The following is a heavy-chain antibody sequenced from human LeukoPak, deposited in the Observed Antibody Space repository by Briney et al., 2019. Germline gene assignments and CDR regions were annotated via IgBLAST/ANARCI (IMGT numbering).Heavy chain of an antibody. Sequence: GGSLRLSCAASGFTFSSYSMNWVRQAQGKGLEWVSYISSSSSTIYYADSVKGRFTISRDNAKNSLYLQMNSLRAEDTAVYYCARENGITMVRAFDYWGQGTLVTVSS. D-gene: IGHD3-10*01. V-gene: IGHV3-48*04. CDR1: GFTFSSYS. J-gene: IGHJ4*02. CDR2: ISSSSSTI. CDR3: ARENGITMVRAFDY.